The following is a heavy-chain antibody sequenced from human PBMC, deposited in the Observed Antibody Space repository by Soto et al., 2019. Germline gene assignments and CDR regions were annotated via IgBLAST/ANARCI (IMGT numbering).Heavy chain of an antibody. CDR1: GFTFDDYA. D-gene: IGHD6-13*01. CDR2: ISWSSGSM. Sequence: GGSLRLSCAASGFTFDDYAMHWVRQAPGKGLEWVSGISWSSGSMGYADSVKGRFTISRDNAKKSLYLQMNSLRAEDTARYYCAIDISYSRRRDAFDVWGPGTMVTVSS. J-gene: IGHJ3*01. V-gene: IGHV3-9*01. CDR3: AIDISYSRRRDAFDV.